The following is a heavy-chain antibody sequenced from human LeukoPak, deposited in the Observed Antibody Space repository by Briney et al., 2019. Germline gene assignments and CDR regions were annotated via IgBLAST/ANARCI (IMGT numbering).Heavy chain of an antibody. J-gene: IGHJ4*02. CDR3: VCPWFGDPQGAY. Sequence: GGSLRLSCATSGFTFSSYWMRWVRQTPGKGLEWLANIKKDGSEQYYVDSVKGRFTISRDNAKNSVYLQMNSLRAEDTALYYCVCPWFGDPQGAYWGQGTPVTVPS. V-gene: IGHV3-7*02. CDR1: GFTFSSYW. D-gene: IGHD3-10*01. CDR2: IKKDGSEQ.